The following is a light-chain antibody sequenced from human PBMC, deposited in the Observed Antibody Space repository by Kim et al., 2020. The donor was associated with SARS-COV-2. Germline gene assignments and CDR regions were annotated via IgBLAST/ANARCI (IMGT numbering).Light chain of an antibody. CDR1: NIGSKN. CDR2: RDG. J-gene: IGLJ2*01. CDR3: QVWDSSPVI. V-gene: IGLV3-9*01. Sequence: SYELTQPLSVSVALGQTARITCGGNNIGSKNVHWYQQKPGQAPVLVIYRDGDRPSGIPERFSGSNSGNMANLTISRAQAGDEADYYCQVWDSSPVIFGGGTQLTVL.